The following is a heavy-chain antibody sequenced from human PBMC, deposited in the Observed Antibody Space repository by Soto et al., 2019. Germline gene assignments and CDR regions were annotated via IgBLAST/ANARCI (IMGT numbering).Heavy chain of an antibody. CDR3: ARDVGLDSDDFFAY. CDR1: GFTFSSYS. D-gene: IGHD3-9*01. J-gene: IGHJ4*02. V-gene: IGHV3-21*04. Sequence: PGGSLRLSCAASGFTFSSYSMNWVRQAPGKGLEWVSSISSSSSYIYYGDSVKGRFTISRDNAKNSLYLQMDSLRAEDTAMYFCARDVGLDSDDFFAYWGQGTQVTVSS. CDR2: ISSSSSYI.